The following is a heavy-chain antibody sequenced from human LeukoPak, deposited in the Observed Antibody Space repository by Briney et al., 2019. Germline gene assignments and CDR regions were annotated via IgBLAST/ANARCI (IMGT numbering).Heavy chain of an antibody. D-gene: IGHD6-6*01. CDR1: GFTFSSYW. Sequence: GGSLRLSCAASGFTFSSYWMHWVRQAPGKGLVWVSRINTDGSSTSYADSVKGRFTISRDNAKNTLYLQMNSLRAEDTAVYYCARGAARPGYYYYYMDVWGKGTTVTVSS. J-gene: IGHJ6*03. CDR3: ARGAARPGYYYYYMDV. CDR2: INTDGSST. V-gene: IGHV3-74*01.